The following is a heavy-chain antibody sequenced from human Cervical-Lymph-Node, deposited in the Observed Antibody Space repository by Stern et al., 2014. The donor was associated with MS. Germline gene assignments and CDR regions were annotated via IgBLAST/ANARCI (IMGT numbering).Heavy chain of an antibody. CDR3: ARDPGGYFHGMDV. J-gene: IGHJ6*02. V-gene: IGHV1-18*01. CDR2: ISGHNGNT. CDR1: GYTFSTYG. Sequence: QVQLVESGAEVQKPGASLKVSCKTSGYTFSTYGITWVRQAPGQGPEWVGWISGHNGNTNFAERFQGRLTMTTDTSTRTAYMELRSLRYDDTAVYFCARDPGGYFHGMDVWGQGTTVTVSS. D-gene: IGHD3-10*01.